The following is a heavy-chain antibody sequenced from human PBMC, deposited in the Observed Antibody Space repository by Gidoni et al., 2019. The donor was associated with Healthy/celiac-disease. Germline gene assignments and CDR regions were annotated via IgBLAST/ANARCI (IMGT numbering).Heavy chain of an antibody. D-gene: IGHD3-3*01. V-gene: IGHV3-53*01. CDR2: IYSGGSP. J-gene: IGHJ6*03. Sequence: EVQLVESGGGWIQPGGSLRLSCAASGFTVSSNYMSWVRQAPGKGLKWVSVIYSGGSPYYADSVTGRFTISRDNSKNTLYLQMNSLRAEDTAVYYCARVRSEGGLFLEWFAYYYMDVWGKGTTVTVSS. CDR1: GFTVSSNY. CDR3: ARVRSEGGLFLEWFAYYYMDV.